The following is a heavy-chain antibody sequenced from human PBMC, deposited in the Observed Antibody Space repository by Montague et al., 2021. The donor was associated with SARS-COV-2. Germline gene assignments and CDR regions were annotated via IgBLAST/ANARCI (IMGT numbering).Heavy chain of an antibody. Sequence: SETLSLTCTVSGGSISGSSYYWGWIRQPPGKGLEWIGSIYYSGSTYYNPSLKSRVTISVDTSKNQFSLKLSSVTAADTAVYYCARRRYSGYDYHLLVDYWGQGTLVTVSS. CDR2: IYYSGST. J-gene: IGHJ4*02. V-gene: IGHV4-39*01. D-gene: IGHD5-12*01. CDR1: GGSISGSSYY. CDR3: ARRRYSGYDYHLLVDY.